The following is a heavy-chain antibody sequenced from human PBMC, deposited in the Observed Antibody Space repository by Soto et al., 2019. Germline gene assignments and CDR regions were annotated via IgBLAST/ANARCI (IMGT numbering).Heavy chain of an antibody. D-gene: IGHD3-22*01. CDR2: ISAYNGNT. V-gene: IGHV1-18*01. CDR1: GYTFTSYG. J-gene: IGHJ4*02. Sequence: QVQLVQSGAEVKKPGASVKVSCKASGYTFTSYGISWVRQAPGQGLEWMGWISAYNGNTNYAQKLQGRVTMTTDKSTSTAYMELRSLRSDDTAVYYCARDPSGDSSKYYYDSSGYLGYWGQGTLVTVSS. CDR3: ARDPSGDSSKYYYDSSGYLGY.